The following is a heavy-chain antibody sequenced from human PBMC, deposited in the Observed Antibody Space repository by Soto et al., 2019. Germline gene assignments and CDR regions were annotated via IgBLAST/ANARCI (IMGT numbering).Heavy chain of an antibody. V-gene: IGHV4-39*01. J-gene: IGHJ5*02. CDR1: GGSISSSSYS. D-gene: IGHD2-2*01. CDR2: IYYSGST. CDR3: ARGRPDVIPVPMPGGCFDP. Sequence: PSETLSLTCTVSGGSISSSSYSWGWIRQPPGKGLEWIGSIYYSGSTYYNPSLKSRVTISVDTSKNQFSLKLSSVTAADPAVYYCARGRPDVIPVPMPGGCFDPWGQGTLVTVSS.